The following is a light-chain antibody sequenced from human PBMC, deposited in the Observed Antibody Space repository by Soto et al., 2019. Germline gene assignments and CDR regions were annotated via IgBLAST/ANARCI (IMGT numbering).Light chain of an antibody. CDR1: SSDVGGYNY. Sequence: QSALTQPASVSGSPGQSITISCTGTSSDVGGYNYVSWYQHHPGRAPKLMIYNAFDRPSGVSNRFSGSKSGNTASLTISGPQAEDEADYYCSSYRGSNTVVFGGGTKLTVL. V-gene: IGLV2-14*03. J-gene: IGLJ2*01. CDR2: NAF. CDR3: SSYRGSNTVV.